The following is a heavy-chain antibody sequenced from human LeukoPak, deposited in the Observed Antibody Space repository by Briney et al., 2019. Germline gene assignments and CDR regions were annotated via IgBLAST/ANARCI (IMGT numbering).Heavy chain of an antibody. CDR1: GFTFSSYG. J-gene: IGHJ4*02. CDR3: ATANGDYVNFDY. CDR2: IWYDGSNK. D-gene: IGHD4-17*01. Sequence: GGSLRLSCAASGFTFSSYGMHWVRQAPGKGLEWVAVIWYDGSNKYYADSVKGRFTISRDNSKNTLYLQMNSLRAEDTAVYYCATANGDYVNFDYWGQGTLVTVSS. V-gene: IGHV3-33*01.